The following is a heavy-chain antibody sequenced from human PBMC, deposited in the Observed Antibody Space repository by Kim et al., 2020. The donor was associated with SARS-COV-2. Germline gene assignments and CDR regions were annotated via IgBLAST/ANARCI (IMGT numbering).Heavy chain of an antibody. J-gene: IGHJ1*01. V-gene: IGHV3-23*01. CDR3: AAGSKYTGTWYPLHV. Sequence: GGSLRLSCAASGFTFNNYAMSWVRQAPGKGLEWVLAISARGDKTYSADAVEGRFTISRDNSKNTLYMQMNSLRVEDTAVYYCAAGSKYTGTWYPLHVWGQGTLVTVSS. CDR2: ISARGDKT. D-gene: IGHD6-13*01. CDR1: GFTFNNYA.